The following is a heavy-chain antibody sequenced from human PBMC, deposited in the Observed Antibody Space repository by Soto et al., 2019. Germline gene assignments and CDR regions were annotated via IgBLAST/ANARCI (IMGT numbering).Heavy chain of an antibody. CDR1: GYTLTELS. V-gene: IGHV1-24*01. CDR3: ATGVDSGSPRAFDI. J-gene: IGHJ3*02. Sequence: ASVKVSCKVSGYTLTELSMHWVRQAPGKGLEWMGGFGPEDGETIYAQKFQGRVTMTEDTSTDTAYMELSSLRSEDTAVYYCATGVDSGSPRAFDIWGQGTMVTVSS. CDR2: FGPEDGET. D-gene: IGHD1-26*01.